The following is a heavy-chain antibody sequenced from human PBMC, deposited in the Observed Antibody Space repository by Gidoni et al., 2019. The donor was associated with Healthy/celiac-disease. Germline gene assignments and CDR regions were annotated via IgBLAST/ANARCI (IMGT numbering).Heavy chain of an antibody. V-gene: IGHV3-21*01. CDR2: ISSSSRYI. CDR1: GFTVRSHS. D-gene: IGHD6-13*01. CDR3: ARGSYSSSWPYYYGMDV. J-gene: IGHJ6*02. Sequence: EVQLVESGGGLVKPGGCLRLSWAASGFTVRSHSMDWVRQAPGRGREWVSSISSSSRYIYYAASVKGRFTISRDNSKNSLYLQMNSLRAEDTAVYYCARGSYSSSWPYYYGMDVWGQGTTVTVSS.